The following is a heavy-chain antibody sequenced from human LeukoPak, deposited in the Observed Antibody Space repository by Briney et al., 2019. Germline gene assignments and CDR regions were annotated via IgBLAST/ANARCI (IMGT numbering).Heavy chain of an antibody. Sequence: ASVKVSCKASGYTFTGYYIHWVRQAPGQGLEWMGWISAYNGNTNYAQKLQGRVTMTTDTSTSTAYMELRSLRSDDTAVYYCARDQWLAKPYYFDYWGQGTLVTVSS. CDR2: ISAYNGNT. J-gene: IGHJ4*02. CDR1: GYTFTGYY. V-gene: IGHV1-18*04. D-gene: IGHD6-19*01. CDR3: ARDQWLAKPYYFDY.